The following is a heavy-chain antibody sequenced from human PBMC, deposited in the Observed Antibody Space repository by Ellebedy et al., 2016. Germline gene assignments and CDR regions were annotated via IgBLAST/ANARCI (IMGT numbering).Heavy chain of an antibody. Sequence: SVKVSCXASAGTFSSYAFSWVRQAPGQGLEWMGGIIPMFGTPNYAQKFQGRVRITADASTRTAYMDLSSLSSENTAVYYSGRTVVVTTIQYYYGMDVWGQGTTVTVPS. D-gene: IGHD2-21*02. CDR3: GRTVVVTTIQYYYGMDV. CDR1: AGTFSSYA. J-gene: IGHJ6*02. V-gene: IGHV1-69*13. CDR2: IIPMFGTP.